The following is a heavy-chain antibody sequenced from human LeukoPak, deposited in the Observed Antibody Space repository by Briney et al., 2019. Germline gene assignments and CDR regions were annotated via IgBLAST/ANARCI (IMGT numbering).Heavy chain of an antibody. CDR1: GFTFSNAW. CDR3: TTDRYYYGSGGNWFDP. D-gene: IGHD3-10*01. V-gene: IGHV3-15*01. Sequence: GGSLRLSCAASGFTFSNAWMSWGRQAPGKGLEWVGRIKSKTDGGTTDYAAPVKGRFTISRDDSKNTLYLQMNSLKTEDTAVYYCTTDRYYYGSGGNWFDPWGQGTLVTVSS. CDR2: IKSKTDGGTT. J-gene: IGHJ5*02.